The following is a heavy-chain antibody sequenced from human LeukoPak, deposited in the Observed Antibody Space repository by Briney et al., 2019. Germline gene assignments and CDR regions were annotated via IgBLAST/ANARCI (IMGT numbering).Heavy chain of an antibody. V-gene: IGHV3-53*01. CDR2: IYIVVST. CDR3: ARGPPIYYYDSRGYFDY. Sequence: GRSLRLSWSPSTFTVSSNYMSWVRQAPGEGLEWVSVIYIVVSTYYASSVKGLFTIYRDNSKNTLYLQMNRLRAEDTAVYYCARGPPIYYYDSRGYFDYWGKGTLVSVSS. D-gene: IGHD3-22*01. J-gene: IGHJ4*02. CDR1: TFTVSSNY.